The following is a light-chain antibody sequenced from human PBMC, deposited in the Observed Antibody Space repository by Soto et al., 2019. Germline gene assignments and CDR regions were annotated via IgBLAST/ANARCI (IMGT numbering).Light chain of an antibody. V-gene: IGKV3-20*01. Sequence: EMVLTQSPGTLSLSPGERATLSYSASQSININYLACYQQKPGQGPRLLMYGASSRATGIPDRFSGSGSGTDFTLTISRLEPEDFAVYYCQQSDSSPRTFGQGTKVEIK. CDR1: QSININY. J-gene: IGKJ1*01. CDR2: GAS. CDR3: QQSDSSPRT.